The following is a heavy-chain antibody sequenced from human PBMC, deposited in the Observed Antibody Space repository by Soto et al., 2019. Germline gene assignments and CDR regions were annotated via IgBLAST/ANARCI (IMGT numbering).Heavy chain of an antibody. CDR3: ATQEVGGSDAYAFYP. CDR1: GGSISSSSYY. J-gene: IGHJ5*02. Sequence: SETLSLTCTVSGGSISSSSYYWGWIRQPPGKGLEWIGSIYYSGSTYYNPSLKSRVTISVDTSKNHFSLKLSSVTAADTAVYYCATQEVGGSDAYAFYPWGQGTLVTVSA. D-gene: IGHD1-26*01. CDR2: IYYSGST. V-gene: IGHV4-39*02.